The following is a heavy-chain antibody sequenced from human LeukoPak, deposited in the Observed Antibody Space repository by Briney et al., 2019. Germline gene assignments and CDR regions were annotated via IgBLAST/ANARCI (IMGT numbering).Heavy chain of an antibody. CDR3: ARGAITIFGVVPKVYYYYYMDV. CDR2: IYYSGST. CDR1: GGSISSSSYY. D-gene: IGHD3-3*01. Sequence: PSETLSLTCTVSGGSISSSSYYWGWIRQPPGKGLEWIGSIYYSGSTYYNPSLKSRVTISVDTSKNQFSLKLSSVTAADTAAYYCARGAITIFGVVPKVYYYYYMDVWGKGTTVTVSS. V-gene: IGHV4-39*07. J-gene: IGHJ6*03.